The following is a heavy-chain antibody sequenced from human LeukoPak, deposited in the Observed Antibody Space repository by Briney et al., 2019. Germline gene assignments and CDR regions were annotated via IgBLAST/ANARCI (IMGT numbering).Heavy chain of an antibody. Sequence: GSLRLSCAASGFTFSTYWMHWVRQAPGKGLVWVSRINSDGSSTGYADAVKGRFTISRDNAKNTLYLQMNSLRAEDTAMYYCARDKYGDNSNAFDIWGQGTMVTVSS. CDR2: INSDGSST. V-gene: IGHV3-74*01. D-gene: IGHD4/OR15-4a*01. CDR3: ARDKYGDNSNAFDI. CDR1: GFTFSTYW. J-gene: IGHJ3*02.